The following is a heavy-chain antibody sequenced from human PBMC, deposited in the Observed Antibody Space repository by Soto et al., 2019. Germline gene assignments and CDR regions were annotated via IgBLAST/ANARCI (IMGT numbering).Heavy chain of an antibody. CDR3: ARDNRYGSSWYYYFDY. CDR2: ISAYNGNT. V-gene: IGHV1-18*01. J-gene: IGHJ4*02. CDR1: GYTFTSYG. D-gene: IGHD6-13*01. Sequence: ASVKVSCKASGYTFTSYGISWVRQAPGQGLEWMGWISAYNGNTNYAQKLQGRVTMTTDTSTSTAYMELRSLRSDDTAVYYCARDNRYGSSWYYYFDYWGQGTLVTVSS.